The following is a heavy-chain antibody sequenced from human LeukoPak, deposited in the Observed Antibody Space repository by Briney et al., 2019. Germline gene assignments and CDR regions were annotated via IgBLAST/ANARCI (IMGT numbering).Heavy chain of an antibody. D-gene: IGHD6-13*01. CDR2: INHSGGT. CDR1: GGSFNGHY. J-gene: IGHJ4*02. CDR3: ARGSEIAAAGTGYYFDY. V-gene: IGHV4-34*01. Sequence: SETLSLTCAVYGGSFNGHYWSWIRQPPGKGLEWIGEINHSGGTKYNPSLKSRVTISVDTSKNQFSLRLSSVTAADTAVYYCARGSEIAAAGTGYYFDYWGQGTLVTVSS.